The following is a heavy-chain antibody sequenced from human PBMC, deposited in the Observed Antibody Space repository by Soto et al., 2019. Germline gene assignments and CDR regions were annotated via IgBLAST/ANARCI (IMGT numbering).Heavy chain of an antibody. CDR2: ISYDGSNK. Sequence: QVQLVESGGGVVQPGRSLRLSCAASGFTFSSYGMHWVRQAPGQGLEWVAVISYDGSNKYYADSVKGRFTISRDNSKNTLDLQMNSLRAEDTAVYYCAKNGVEYCSGGSCYLYYYYYYYMDVWGKGTTVTVSS. CDR3: AKNGVEYCSGGSCYLYYYYYYYMDV. V-gene: IGHV3-30*18. J-gene: IGHJ6*03. CDR1: GFTFSSYG. D-gene: IGHD2-15*01.